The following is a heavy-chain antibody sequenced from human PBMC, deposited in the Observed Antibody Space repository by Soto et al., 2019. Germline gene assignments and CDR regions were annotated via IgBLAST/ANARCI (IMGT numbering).Heavy chain of an antibody. CDR3: ADRRDGTYALDY. CDR2: IYWDGDK. J-gene: IGHJ4*02. Sequence: QITLKESGPTLVKPTQTLTLTCTFSGFSLSSNGVGVGWIRQPPGKALEWLALIYWDGDKRYSPSLKSRLTLTKDSSKNQVVLTMTNMDPVDTAAYYCADRRDGTYALDYWGQGTLVAVAS. D-gene: IGHD1-26*01. V-gene: IGHV2-5*02. CDR1: GFSLSSNGVG.